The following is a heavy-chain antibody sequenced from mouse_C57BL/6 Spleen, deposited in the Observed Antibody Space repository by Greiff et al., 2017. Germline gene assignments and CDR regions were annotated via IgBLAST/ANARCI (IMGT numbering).Heavy chain of an antibody. V-gene: IGHV1-64*01. D-gene: IGHD2-4*01. Sequence: QVQLQQPGAELVKPGASVKLSCKASGYTFTSYWMHWVKQRPGQGLEWIGMIHPNSGSTNYNEKFKSKATLTVDKSSSTAYMQLSSLTSEDSAVYYCARVRDYECFDYWGQGTTLTVSS. J-gene: IGHJ2*01. CDR1: GYTFTSYW. CDR2: IHPNSGST. CDR3: ARVRDYECFDY.